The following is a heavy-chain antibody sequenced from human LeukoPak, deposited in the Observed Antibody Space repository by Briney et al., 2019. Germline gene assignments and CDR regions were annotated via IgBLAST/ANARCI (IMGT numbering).Heavy chain of an antibody. V-gene: IGHV3-64*01. CDR2: ISSNGGST. D-gene: IGHD6-6*01. Sequence: GGSLRLSCAASGFTFSSYAVHWVRQAPGKGLEYVSAISSNGGSTYYANSVKGRFTISRDNSKNTLYLQMGSLRAEDMAVYYCARGFLYSSSSFDYWGQGTLVTVSS. CDR3: ARGFLYSSSSFDY. J-gene: IGHJ4*02. CDR1: GFTFSSYA.